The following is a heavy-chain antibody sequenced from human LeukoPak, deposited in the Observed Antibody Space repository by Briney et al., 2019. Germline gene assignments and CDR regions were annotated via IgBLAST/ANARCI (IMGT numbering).Heavy chain of an antibody. CDR1: GGSISSYY. V-gene: IGHV4-4*07. CDR2: IYTSGST. CDR3: ARVYSSSSGRDAFDI. Sequence: SDTLSLTCTVSGGSISSYYWSWIRQPAGKELEWIGRIYTSGSTNYSPSLKSRVTMSVDSSKNHFSLKLPSVSPADTAVYYCARVYSSSSGRDAFDIWGEGTIVTVSS. D-gene: IGHD6-6*01. J-gene: IGHJ3*02.